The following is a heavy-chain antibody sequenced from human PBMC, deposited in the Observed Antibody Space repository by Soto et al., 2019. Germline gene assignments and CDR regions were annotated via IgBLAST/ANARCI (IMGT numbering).Heavy chain of an antibody. CDR1: GGSISSYY. Sequence: QVQLQESGPGLVKPSETLSLTCTVSGGSISSYYWSWIRQPPGKGLEWIGYMYYSGSTNYNPSLKSRATLSVDAPKNQYSLKLSSVTAADTAVYYCASSNIAATGFYYYGMDVWGRGTTVTVSS. J-gene: IGHJ6*02. V-gene: IGHV4-59*01. CDR3: ASSNIAATGFYYYGMDV. CDR2: MYYSGST. D-gene: IGHD6-13*01.